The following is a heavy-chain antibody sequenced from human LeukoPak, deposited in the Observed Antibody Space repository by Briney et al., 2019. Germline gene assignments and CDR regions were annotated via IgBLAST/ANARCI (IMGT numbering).Heavy chain of an antibody. CDR2: IKQDGSEK. CDR3: ARAMKLLARGRPRWLPWDY. D-gene: IGHD5-24*01. Sequence: PGGSLRLSCAASGFTFSSYWMSWVRQAPGKGLEWVANIKQDGSEKYYVDSVKGRFTISRDNAKNSLYLQMNSLRAEDTAVYYCARAMKLLARGRPRWLPWDYWGQGTLVTVSS. V-gene: IGHV3-7*01. CDR1: GFTFSSYW. J-gene: IGHJ4*02.